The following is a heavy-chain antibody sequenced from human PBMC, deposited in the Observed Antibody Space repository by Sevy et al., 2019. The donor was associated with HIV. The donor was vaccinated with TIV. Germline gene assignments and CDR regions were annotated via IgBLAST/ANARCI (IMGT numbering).Heavy chain of an antibody. CDR2: ISYEGSNK. J-gene: IGHJ5*02. D-gene: IGHD6-19*01. Sequence: YLRLSCAASGFTFSSYGMHWVRQAPGKGLDWVTVISYEGSNKYYADSVKGRFTFSRDNSKNTLYLQMNSLRVEDTAVYYCSKGGQWLVRDWFDPWGQGTLVIVSS. CDR1: GFTFSSYG. CDR3: SKGGQWLVRDWFDP. V-gene: IGHV3-30*18.